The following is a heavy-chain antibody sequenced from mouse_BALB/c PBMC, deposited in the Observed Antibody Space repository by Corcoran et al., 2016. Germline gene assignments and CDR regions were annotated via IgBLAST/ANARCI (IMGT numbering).Heavy chain of an antibody. CDR2: INPYNGAT. J-gene: IGHJ3*01. CDR1: GSSFTGYY. CDR3: AREDYYGPFAY. D-gene: IGHD1-1*01. V-gene: IGHV1-26*01. Sequence: EVQLQQSGPELVKPGASVKISCKASGSSFTGYYMHWVKQSHVKSLEWIGRINPYNGATSYNQNFKDKASLTVDKSSSTAYMELHSLTSEDSAVYYCAREDYYGPFAYWGQGTLVTVSA.